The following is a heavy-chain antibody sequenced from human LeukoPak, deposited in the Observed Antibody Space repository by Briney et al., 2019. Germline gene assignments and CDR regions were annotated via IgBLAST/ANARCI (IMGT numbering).Heavy chain of an antibody. D-gene: IGHD5-24*01. Sequence: PGGSLRLSCAASGFTFSSNWMSWVRQVPGKGLEWVAHIKEDGSAKYYADSVKGRFTISRDNAKNSLYLQMNSLRADDTTLYYCARSRDHAFDMWGQGTLVAVSS. V-gene: IGHV3-7*05. CDR3: ARSRDHAFDM. J-gene: IGHJ3*02. CDR1: GFTFSSNW. CDR2: IKEDGSAK.